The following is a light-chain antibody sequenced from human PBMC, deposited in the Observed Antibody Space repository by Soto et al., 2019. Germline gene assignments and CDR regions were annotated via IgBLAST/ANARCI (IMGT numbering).Light chain of an antibody. CDR3: QKYDGVPWT. CDR1: QGIKNY. Sequence: DIQMTQSPSSLSASVGVRVTIACRASQGIKNYLAWYQHKPGKVPQLLIFAASTLQSGVPSRFSGSGSGTDFTLTISSLQPEDVATYYCQKYDGVPWTFGQGTKVEIK. V-gene: IGKV1-27*01. CDR2: AAS. J-gene: IGKJ1*01.